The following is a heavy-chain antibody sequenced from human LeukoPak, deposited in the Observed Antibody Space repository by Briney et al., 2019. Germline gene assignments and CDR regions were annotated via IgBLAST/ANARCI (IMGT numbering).Heavy chain of an antibody. CDR2: ISSGGSNT. CDR3: ASSFSTVDY. J-gene: IGHJ4*02. D-gene: IGHD3-3*01. V-gene: IGHV3-74*01. Sequence: GGSLRLSCAASGFTFSSYWMHWVRQAPGKGLVWVSRISSGGSNTGYADSVKGRFTISRDNAKNTVYLQMNSLSAEDTAVYYCASSFSTVDYWGQGTLVPVFS. CDR1: GFTFSSYW.